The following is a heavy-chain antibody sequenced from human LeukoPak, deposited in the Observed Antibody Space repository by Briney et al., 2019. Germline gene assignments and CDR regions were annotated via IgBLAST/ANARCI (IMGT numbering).Heavy chain of an antibody. Sequence: GGSLRLSCAASGFTFSSYAMSWVRQAPGKGLEWVSAISGSGGSTYYADSVKRRFTISRDNSKNTLYLQINRLRAADTAVYYCASVYTGLRLQLRYWGQGTLVTVSS. J-gene: IGHJ4*02. D-gene: IGHD2-8*02. CDR3: ASVYTGLRLQLRY. CDR1: GFTFSSYA. CDR2: ISGSGGST. V-gene: IGHV3-23*01.